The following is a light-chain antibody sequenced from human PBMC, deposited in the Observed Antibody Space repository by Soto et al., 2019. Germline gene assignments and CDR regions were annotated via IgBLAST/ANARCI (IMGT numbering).Light chain of an antibody. CDR3: SSYAGRNNVI. Sequence: QSALTQPPSASGSPGQSGTISCTGTSSDVGDYNYVSWYQQHPGKAPKLMIYEVTKRPSGVPDRFSGSKSGNTASLTVSGLRAEDEADYFCSSYAGRNNVIFGGGTKLTVL. V-gene: IGLV2-8*01. J-gene: IGLJ2*01. CDR2: EVT. CDR1: SSDVGDYNY.